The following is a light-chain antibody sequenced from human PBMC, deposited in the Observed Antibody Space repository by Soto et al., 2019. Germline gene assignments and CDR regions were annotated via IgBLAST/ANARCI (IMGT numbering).Light chain of an antibody. CDR2: ANR. Sequence: QPVLTQPPSVSGAPGQRVTISCTGSSSNIGGGYDVHWYQQLPGTAPKLLIYANRNRPSGVPDRFSGSKSGTSASLAITGLQAEDEADYYCQSYDSSLSGREVFGGGTKVTVL. CDR3: QSYDSSLSGREV. CDR1: SSNIGGGYD. J-gene: IGLJ2*01. V-gene: IGLV1-40*01.